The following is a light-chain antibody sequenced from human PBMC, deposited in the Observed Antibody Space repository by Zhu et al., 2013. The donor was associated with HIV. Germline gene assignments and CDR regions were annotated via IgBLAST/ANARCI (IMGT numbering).Light chain of an antibody. CDR3: QQYDHWPPYS. Sequence: EIVLTQSPGTLSLSPGERATLSCGASQSVGSTFLAWYQQKPGQAPRLLIYGASTRAPGIPVRFSGSGSGTDFTLTISSLQSEDFAAYYCQQYDHWPPYSFAQGTKLDIK. V-gene: IGKV3-15*01. J-gene: IGKJ2*03. CDR1: QSVGST. CDR2: GAS.